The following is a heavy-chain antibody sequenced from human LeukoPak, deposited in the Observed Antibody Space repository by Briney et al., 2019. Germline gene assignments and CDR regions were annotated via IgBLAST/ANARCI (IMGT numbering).Heavy chain of an antibody. CDR3: ARRGEGTSMSRFDY. Sequence: SETLSLTCTVSGGSISSSIYYWGWIRQPPGKGLEWIGSIYYSGSTYYNPSLKSRVTISVDTSKKQFSLKLSSVTAADTAVYYCARRGEGTSMSRFDYWGQGTLVTVSS. D-gene: IGHD3-22*01. CDR1: GGSISSSIYY. V-gene: IGHV4-39*01. CDR2: IYYSGST. J-gene: IGHJ4*02.